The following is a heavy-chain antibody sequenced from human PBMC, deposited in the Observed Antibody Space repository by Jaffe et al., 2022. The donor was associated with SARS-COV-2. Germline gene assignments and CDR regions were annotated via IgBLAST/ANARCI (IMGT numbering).Heavy chain of an antibody. J-gene: IGHJ4*02. CDR3: ARWVRVVPAAYDY. Sequence: QLQLQESGPGLVKPSETLSLTCTVSGGSISSSSYYWGWIRQPPGKGLEWIGSIYYSGSTYYNPSLKSRVTISVDTSKNQFSLKLSSVTAADTAVYYCARWVRVVPAAYDYWGQGTLVTVSS. CDR2: IYYSGST. D-gene: IGHD2-2*01. CDR1: GGSISSSSYY. V-gene: IGHV4-39*01.